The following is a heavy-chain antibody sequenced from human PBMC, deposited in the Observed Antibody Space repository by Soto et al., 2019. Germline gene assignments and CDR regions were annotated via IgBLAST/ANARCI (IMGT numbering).Heavy chain of an antibody. J-gene: IGHJ4*02. CDR3: ARGRALYGSGSARPFDY. CDR2: IIPILGIA. Sequence: QVQLVQSGAEVKKPGSSVKVSCKASGGTFSSYTISWVRQAPGQGLEWMGRIIPILGIANYAQKFQGRVTITADKSTSTAYMELSSLRSEDTAVYYCARGRALYGSGSARPFDYWGQGTLVTVSS. D-gene: IGHD3-10*01. CDR1: GGTFSSYT. V-gene: IGHV1-69*02.